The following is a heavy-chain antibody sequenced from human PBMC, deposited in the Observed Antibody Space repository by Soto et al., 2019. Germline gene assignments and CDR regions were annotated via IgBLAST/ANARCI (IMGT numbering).Heavy chain of an antibody. CDR2: MNPNSGNT. CDR3: ARCRGSCYSGMDLYYYYYYGMDV. CDR1: GYTFTSYD. D-gene: IGHD2-15*01. Sequence: GASVKVSCKASGYTFTSYDINWVRQATGQGLEWMGWMNPNSGNTGYAQKFQGRVTMTRNTSISTAYMELSSLRSEDTAVYYCARCRGSCYSGMDLYYYYYYGMDVWGQGTTVTVSS. J-gene: IGHJ6*02. V-gene: IGHV1-8*01.